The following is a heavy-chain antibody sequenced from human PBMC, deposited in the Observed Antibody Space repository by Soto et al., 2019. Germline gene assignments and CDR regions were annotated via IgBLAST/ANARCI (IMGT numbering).Heavy chain of an antibody. V-gene: IGHV1-18*01. D-gene: IGHD6-13*01. J-gene: IGHJ4*02. CDR1: GYTFTSYG. Sequence: ASVKVSCKASGYTFTSYGISWVRQAPGQGLEWMGWISAYNGNTSYAQKLQGRVTMTTDTSTSTAYMELRSLRSDDTAVYYCATQARGQQLATDWGQGTLVTVSS. CDR2: ISAYNGNT. CDR3: ATQARGQQLATD.